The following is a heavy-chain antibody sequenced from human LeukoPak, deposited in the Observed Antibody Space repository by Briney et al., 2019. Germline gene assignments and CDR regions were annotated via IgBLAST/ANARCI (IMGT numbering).Heavy chain of an antibody. V-gene: IGHV1-24*01. J-gene: IGHJ4*02. CDR1: GYTLSKLS. CDR2: FDPGAGET. Sequence: ASVKVSCKVSGYTLSKLSMHWVRQAPGKGLEWMGGFDPGAGETIYAQRFQGRLTVTEDIFTDTANMELSSLRSEDTAVYYCATGIQLSPAASFYFDYWGRGTLVTVSP. CDR3: ATGIQLSPAASFYFDY. D-gene: IGHD5-18*01.